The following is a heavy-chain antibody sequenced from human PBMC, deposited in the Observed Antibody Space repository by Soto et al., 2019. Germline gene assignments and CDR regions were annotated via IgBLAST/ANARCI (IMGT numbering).Heavy chain of an antibody. CDR3: ARLWTTVTSYYFDY. CDR1: GGSISSSSDY. J-gene: IGHJ4*02. CDR2: IYYSGST. Sequence: SETLSLTCTVSGGSISSSSDYWGWIRQPPGKGLEWIGRIYYSGSTYYNPSLKSRVTISVDTSKNQFSLKLSSVTAADTAVFYCARLWTTVTSYYFDYWGQGTLVTVSS. V-gene: IGHV4-39*01. D-gene: IGHD4-17*01.